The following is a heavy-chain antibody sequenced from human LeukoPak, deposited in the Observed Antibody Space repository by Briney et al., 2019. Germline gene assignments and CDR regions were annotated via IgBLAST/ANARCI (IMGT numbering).Heavy chain of an antibody. V-gene: IGHV4-30-2*01. CDR3: ARAAAPTYFFDY. J-gene: IGHJ4*02. CDR2: IYHSGST. Sequence: SETLSLTCAVSGGSISSGGYSWSWIRQPPGKGLEWIGYIYHSGSTYYNPSLKSRVTISVDRSKNQFSLKLSSVTAADTAVFYCARAAAPTYFFDYWGQGTLVTVSS. CDR1: GGSISSGGYS. D-gene: IGHD6-13*01.